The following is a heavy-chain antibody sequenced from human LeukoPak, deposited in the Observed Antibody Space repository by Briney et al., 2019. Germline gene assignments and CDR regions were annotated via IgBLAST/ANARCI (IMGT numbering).Heavy chain of an antibody. Sequence: GGSLRLSCAASGSTFSSYGMHWVRQAPGKGLEWVAFIRYDGSNKYYADSVKGRFTISRDNSKNTLYLQMNSLRAEDTAVYYCAKARQDYGDYVNHWFDPWGQGTLVTVSS. V-gene: IGHV3-30*02. D-gene: IGHD4-17*01. CDR2: IRYDGSNK. J-gene: IGHJ5*02. CDR3: AKARQDYGDYVNHWFDP. CDR1: GSTFSSYG.